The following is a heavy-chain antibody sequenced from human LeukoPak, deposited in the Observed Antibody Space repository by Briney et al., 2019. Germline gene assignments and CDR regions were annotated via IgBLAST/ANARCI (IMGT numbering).Heavy chain of an antibody. CDR1: GVSISSSSHY. V-gene: IGHV4-39*01. J-gene: IGHJ6*03. Sequence: SETLSLTCNVSGVSISSSSHYWGWIRQPPGKGLEWIGSIYSSGSTYYNSSLKSRVTISIDTSKNQVSLKMSSVTAADTAVYFCARGGPPGYYYDYYMDVWGKGTTVTISS. CDR2: IYSSGST. CDR3: ARGGPPGYYYDYYMDV.